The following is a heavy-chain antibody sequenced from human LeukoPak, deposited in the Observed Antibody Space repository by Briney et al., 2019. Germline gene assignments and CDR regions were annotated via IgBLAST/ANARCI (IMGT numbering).Heavy chain of an antibody. V-gene: IGHV4-39*07. D-gene: IGHD3-10*01. Sequence: PSETLSLTCTVSGGSISSSSYYWGWIRQPPGKGLEWIGSIYYSGSTYYNPSLKSRVTISVDTSKNQFSLKLSSVTAADTAVYYCAREGYYYGSGSYYYWGQGTLVTVSS. CDR2: IYYSGST. CDR1: GGSISSSSYY. CDR3: AREGYYYGSGSYYY. J-gene: IGHJ4*02.